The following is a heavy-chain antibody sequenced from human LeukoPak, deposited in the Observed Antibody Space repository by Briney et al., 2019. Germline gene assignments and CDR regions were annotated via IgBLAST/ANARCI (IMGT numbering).Heavy chain of an antibody. V-gene: IGHV1-69*13. CDR1: GGTFSSSA. CDR3: ARGAVGYGDSYNYYNMDV. J-gene: IGHJ6*02. CDR2: IIPIFGTA. D-gene: IGHD4-17*01. Sequence: GASVKVSCKASGGTFSSSAISWVRQAPGQGLKWMGGIIPIFGTADYAQKFQGRATITADESTSTAYMEVSSLRSVDTAAYYCARGAVGYGDSYNYYNMDVWGQGTTVTVSS.